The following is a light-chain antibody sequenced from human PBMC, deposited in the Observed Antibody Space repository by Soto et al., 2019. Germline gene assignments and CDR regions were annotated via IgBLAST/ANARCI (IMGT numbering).Light chain of an antibody. J-gene: IGLJ2*01. CDR3: QSYDSSLSGSV. CDR2: GTH. V-gene: IGLV1-40*01. CDR1: SSNIGAGYD. Sequence: QTVVTQPPSVSGAPGQRVTISCTVSSSNIGAGYDVHWYQHLPGAAPKLLIYGTHNRPSGVPDRFSASKSGTSASLAITGLQAEDEADYYCQSYDSSLSGSVFGGGTKVTVL.